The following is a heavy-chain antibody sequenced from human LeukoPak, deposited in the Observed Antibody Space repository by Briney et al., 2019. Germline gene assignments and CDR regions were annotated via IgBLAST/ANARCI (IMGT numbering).Heavy chain of an antibody. J-gene: IGHJ4*02. V-gene: IGHV3-23*01. CDR1: GFTFSSYA. CDR3: AKGGWELPFDY. CDR2: ISGSGGST. D-gene: IGHD1-26*01. Sequence: GGSLRLSCAASGFTFSSYAMSWVRQAPGKGLEWVSGISGSGGSTYYADSVKGRFTISRDNSKNTLYLQMDSLRAKDTAVYHCAKGGWELPFDYWGQGTLVAVSS.